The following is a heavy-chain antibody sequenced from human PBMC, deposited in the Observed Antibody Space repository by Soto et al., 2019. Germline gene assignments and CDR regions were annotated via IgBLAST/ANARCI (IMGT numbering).Heavy chain of an antibody. CDR1: GGTFSSYA. CDR3: GRWGGGYDSSSTDYYGMDV. Sequence: ASVKVSCKASGGTFSSYAISWVRQAPGQGLEWMGGIIPIFGTANYAQKFQGRVTITADESTSTAYMELSSLRSEDTAVYYCGRWGGGYDSSSTDYYGMDVWGQGTTVTVSS. V-gene: IGHV1-69*13. D-gene: IGHD3-22*01. CDR2: IIPIFGTA. J-gene: IGHJ6*02.